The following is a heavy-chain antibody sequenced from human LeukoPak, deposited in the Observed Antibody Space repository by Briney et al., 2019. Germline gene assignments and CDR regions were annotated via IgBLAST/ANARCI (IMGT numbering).Heavy chain of an antibody. V-gene: IGHV4-59*01. CDR3: AREPSDILTGFGYYFDY. CDR2: IYYSGST. Sequence: SETLSLTCTVSGGSISSYYWSWIRQPPGKGLEWIGYIYYSGSTNYNPSLKSRVTISVDTSKNQFSLKLSSVTAADTAVYYCAREPSDILTGFGYYFDYWGQGTLVTVSS. J-gene: IGHJ4*02. D-gene: IGHD3-9*01. CDR1: GGSISSYY.